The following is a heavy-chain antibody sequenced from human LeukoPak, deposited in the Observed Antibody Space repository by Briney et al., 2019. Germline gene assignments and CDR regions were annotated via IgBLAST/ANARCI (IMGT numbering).Heavy chain of an antibody. J-gene: IGHJ4*02. CDR2: IIPIFGTA. CDR1: GGTFSSYA. CDR3: AWGYCSSNSCWGVIDY. Sequence: SVKVSCKASGGTFSSYAISWVRQAPGQGLEWMGGIIPIFGTANYAQKFQGRVTITTDESTSTAYMELSSLRSEDTAVYYCAWGYCSSNSCWGVIDYWGQGTLVTVSS. V-gene: IGHV1-69*05. D-gene: IGHD2-2*01.